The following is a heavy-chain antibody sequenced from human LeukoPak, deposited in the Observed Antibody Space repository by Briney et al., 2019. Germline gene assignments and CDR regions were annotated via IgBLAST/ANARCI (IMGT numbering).Heavy chain of an antibody. J-gene: IGHJ6*02. CDR2: IYTSGST. D-gene: IGHD3-3*01. Sequence: SETLSLTCTVSGGSISSYYWSWIRQPAGKGLEWIGRIYTSGSTNYNPSLKSRVTMSVDTSKNQFSLKLSSVTAADTAVYYCARDTGTYYDFWSGSRHYYYYHGMDVWGQGTTVTVSS. V-gene: IGHV4-4*07. CDR3: ARDTGTYYDFWSGSRHYYYYHGMDV. CDR1: GGSISSYY.